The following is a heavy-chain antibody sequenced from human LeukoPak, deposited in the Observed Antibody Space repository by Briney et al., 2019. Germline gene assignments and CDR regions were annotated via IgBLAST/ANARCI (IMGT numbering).Heavy chain of an antibody. CDR2: VYYSGST. CDR1: GGSISTSSYY. V-gene: IGHV4-39*01. Sequence: SETLSLTCTVSGGSISTSSYYWGWIRQPPGKGLEWIGNVYYSGSTYSNPSLKSRVTISVDTSKNQFSLKLGSVTAADTAVYYCARGSRYCSGDSCPSFDYWGQGTLVTVSS. D-gene: IGHD2-15*01. J-gene: IGHJ4*02. CDR3: ARGSRYCSGDSCPSFDY.